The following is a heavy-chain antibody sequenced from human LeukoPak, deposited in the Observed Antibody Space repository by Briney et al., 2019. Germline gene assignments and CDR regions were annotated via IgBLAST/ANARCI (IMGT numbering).Heavy chain of an antibody. Sequence: GESLKISCKGSGYSFTSYWIGWVGQMPGKGLEWMGFIYPGDSDTRYSPSFQGQVTISADKPISTAYLQWSSLKASDTAVHYCARHPPGGLSITGTKEPYYYYYMDVWGKGTTVTVSS. CDR2: IYPGDSDT. V-gene: IGHV5-51*01. CDR3: ARHPPGGLSITGTKEPYYYYYMDV. CDR1: GYSFTSYW. J-gene: IGHJ6*03. D-gene: IGHD1-7*01.